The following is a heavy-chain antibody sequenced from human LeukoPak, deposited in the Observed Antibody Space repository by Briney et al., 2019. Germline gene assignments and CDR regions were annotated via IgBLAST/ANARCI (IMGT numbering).Heavy chain of an antibody. CDR1: GYSFTNSY. Sequence: GESLKISCKGSGYSFTNSYIGWVRQMPGKGLEWMGIIYPGDSDTRYSPSFQGQVTISADKSISTAYLQWSSLKASDAAMYYCARGGQNNWASFDYWGQGTLVTVSS. J-gene: IGHJ4*02. CDR3: ARGGQNNWASFDY. V-gene: IGHV5-51*01. CDR2: IYPGDSDT. D-gene: IGHD1-20*01.